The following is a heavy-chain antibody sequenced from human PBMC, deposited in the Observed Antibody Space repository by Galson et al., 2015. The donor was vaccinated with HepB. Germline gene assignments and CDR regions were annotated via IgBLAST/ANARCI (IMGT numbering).Heavy chain of an antibody. CDR2: ICYDGTSK. J-gene: IGHJ6*02. D-gene: IGHD3-10*01. V-gene: IGHV3-33*03. CDR1: GFAFSSYG. Sequence: SLRLSCAASGFAFSSYGMHWFRQAPGKGLEWVSFICYDGTSKYYAESAKGRFSISRDNSKNTLSLQVSSLRVEDTAVYYCATDGGSGSTPSVTTKNNTYYFGMDGWGQGTTVTVSS. CDR3: ATDGGSGSTPSVTTKNNTYYFGMDG.